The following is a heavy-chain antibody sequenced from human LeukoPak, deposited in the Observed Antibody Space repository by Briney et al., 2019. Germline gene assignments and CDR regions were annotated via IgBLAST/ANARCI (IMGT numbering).Heavy chain of an antibody. CDR2: IRYEGSNK. CDR1: GFTFSSYA. V-gene: IGHV3-30*02. J-gene: IGHJ3*02. Sequence: GGSLRLSCAASGFTFSSYAMHWVRQAPGKGLEWVAFIRYEGSNKYYADSVKGRFTISRDNSKNTLYLQMNSLRAEDTAVYYCAKTGYSSSWYEGAFDIWGQGTMVTVSS. CDR3: AKTGYSSSWYEGAFDI. D-gene: IGHD6-13*01.